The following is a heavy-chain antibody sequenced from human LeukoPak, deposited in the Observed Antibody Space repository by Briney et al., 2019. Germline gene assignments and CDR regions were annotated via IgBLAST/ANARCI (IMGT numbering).Heavy chain of an antibody. CDR3: ARSSSTSYYNWFDP. V-gene: IGHV5-51*01. D-gene: IGHD2-2*01. Sequence: GESLKISCKGSGYSFTSYWIGWVRQMPGKGLEWMVIIYPSDSDTRYSPSFQGQVTISADKSISTAYLQWSSLKASDTAMYYCARSSSTSYYNWFDPWGQGTLVTVSS. CDR1: GYSFTSYW. J-gene: IGHJ5*02. CDR2: IYPSDSDT.